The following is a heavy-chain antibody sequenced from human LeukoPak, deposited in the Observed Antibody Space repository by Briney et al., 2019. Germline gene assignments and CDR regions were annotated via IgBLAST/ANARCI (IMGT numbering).Heavy chain of an antibody. CDR3: TRDRSRAEDD. CDR1: GFTFSGHW. J-gene: IGHJ4*02. Sequence: GGSLRLSCAASGFTFSGHWMSWVRQAPGKGLGWVANINQGGSDKYYVDSVKGRFAISRDNANNLLYLQMNSLRGEDTAVYYCTRDRSRAEDDWGQGTLVTVSS. V-gene: IGHV3-7*01. D-gene: IGHD1-14*01. CDR2: INQGGSDK.